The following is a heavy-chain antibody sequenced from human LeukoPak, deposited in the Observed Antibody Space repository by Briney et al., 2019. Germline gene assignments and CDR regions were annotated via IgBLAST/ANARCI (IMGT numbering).Heavy chain of an antibody. CDR1: GFTFSSYA. V-gene: IGHV3-23*01. CDR2: IRGSGTNT. CDR3: AKGSLNEITMVRGVII. J-gene: IGHJ4*02. D-gene: IGHD3-10*01. Sequence: PGGSLRLSCAASGFTFSSYAMHWVRQAPGKGLEWVSAIRGSGTNTYYADSVKGRFTISRDNSKNTLYLQMNSLRAEDTAVYYCAKGSLNEITMVRGVIIWGQGTLVTVSS.